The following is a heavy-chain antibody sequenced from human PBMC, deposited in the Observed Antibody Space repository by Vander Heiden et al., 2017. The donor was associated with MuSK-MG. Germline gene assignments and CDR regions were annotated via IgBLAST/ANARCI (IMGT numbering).Heavy chain of an antibody. CDR3: ARDGLLWFGELNYYYYGMDV. V-gene: IGHV4-39*07. D-gene: IGHD3-10*01. J-gene: IGHJ6*02. CDR2: IYYSGRT. CDR1: GGSISSSSYY. Sequence: QLQLQESGPGLVKPSETPSLTCTVSGGSISSSSYYWGWIRQPQGKGLEWIGSIYYSGRTYYNPSLKSRVTISVDTSKNQFSLKLSSVTAADTAVYYCARDGLLWFGELNYYYYGMDVWGQGTTVTVSS.